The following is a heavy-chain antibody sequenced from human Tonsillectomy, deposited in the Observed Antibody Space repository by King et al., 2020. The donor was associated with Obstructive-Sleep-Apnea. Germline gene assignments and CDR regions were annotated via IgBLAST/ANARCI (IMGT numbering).Heavy chain of an antibody. CDR2: FDPSDSYT. Sequence: VQLVQSGAEMKKPGESLRISCEGSGYSFTSYWISWVRQMPGKGLEWMGRFDPSDSYTNYSPSFQGHVTISADKSISTAYLQWSSLKASDTAMYYCARHEYSSSGDALDFGGQGAMVTVSS. D-gene: IGHD6-6*01. CDR3: ARHEYSSSGDALDF. J-gene: IGHJ3*01. V-gene: IGHV5-10-1*03. CDR1: GYSFTSYW.